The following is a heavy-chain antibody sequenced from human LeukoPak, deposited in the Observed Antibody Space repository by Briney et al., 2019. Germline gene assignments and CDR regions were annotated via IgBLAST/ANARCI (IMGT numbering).Heavy chain of an antibody. Sequence: SETLSLTCTVSGASISSYYWSWIRQPPGKGLEYIGYIYYTGSTNYNPSLKSRVTISVDTSKNQFSLKLSSVTAADTAVYYCARGRGGGGTSNNWFDPWGQGTHVIVSS. CDR2: IYYTGST. CDR3: ARGRGGGGTSNNWFDP. J-gene: IGHJ5*02. V-gene: IGHV4-59*01. CDR1: GASISSYY. D-gene: IGHD2-15*01.